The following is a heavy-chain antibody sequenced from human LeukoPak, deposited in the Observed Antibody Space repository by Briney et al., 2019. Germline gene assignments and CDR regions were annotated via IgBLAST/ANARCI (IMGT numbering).Heavy chain of an antibody. J-gene: IGHJ5*02. CDR3: ARELLFAFDP. CDR2: IYSDGST. CDR1: GFTLSSNY. Sequence: GGSLRLSCAASGFTLSSNYMSWVRQAPGKGLEWVSGIYSDGSTYYADSVKGRFTISRDNSKNTLYLQMNSLSAEDTAVYYCARELLFAFDPWGQGTLVTVSS. D-gene: IGHD2-2*01. V-gene: IGHV3-66*02.